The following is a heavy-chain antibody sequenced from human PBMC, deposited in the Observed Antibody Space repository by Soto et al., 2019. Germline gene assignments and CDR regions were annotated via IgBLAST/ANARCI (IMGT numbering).Heavy chain of an antibody. CDR1: GYTFTRYG. CDR2: IRSYNNST. CDR3: ARHGNGDDY. Sequence: ASVKVSCKASGYTFTRYGVNWVRQAPGQGLEWMGWIRSYNNSTNYAQKLQGRVTMTTDTSTNTAYMELRSLRSDDTAVYYCARHGNGDDYWGQGTLVTVSS. V-gene: IGHV1-18*01. J-gene: IGHJ4*02. D-gene: IGHD2-8*01.